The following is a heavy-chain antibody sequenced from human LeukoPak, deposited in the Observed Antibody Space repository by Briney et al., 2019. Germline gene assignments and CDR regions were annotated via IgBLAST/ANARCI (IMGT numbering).Heavy chain of an antibody. D-gene: IGHD6-13*01. V-gene: IGHV1-69*04. CDR2: IIPILGIA. CDR1: GGTFSSYA. CDR3: ARGVPPGTGLE. J-gene: IGHJ4*02. Sequence: ASVKVSCKASGGTFSSYAISWVRQAPGQGLEWMGRIIPILGIANYAQKFQGRVTITADKSTSTAYMELSSLRSGDTAVYYCARGVPPGTGLEWGQGTLVTVSS.